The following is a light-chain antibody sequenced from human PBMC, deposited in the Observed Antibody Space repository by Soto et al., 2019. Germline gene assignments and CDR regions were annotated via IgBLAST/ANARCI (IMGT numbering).Light chain of an antibody. J-gene: IGKJ2*01. Sequence: EIVMTQSPATLSVSPGERATLSCRASQSVSSNLVWYQQKRGQAPRLLIYGASTRATGIPARFRGSGSGTEFTLTISSLQSEDFAVYYCQQYNNWPPTFGQGTKLEIK. V-gene: IGKV3-15*01. CDR3: QQYNNWPPT. CDR1: QSVSSN. CDR2: GAS.